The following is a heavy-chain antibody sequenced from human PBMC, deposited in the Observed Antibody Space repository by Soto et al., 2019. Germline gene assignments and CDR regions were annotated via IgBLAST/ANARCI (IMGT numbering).Heavy chain of an antibody. J-gene: IGHJ4*01. V-gene: IGHV1-69*13. CDR1: GGTFSSYA. D-gene: IGHD4-17*01. Sequence: SVKVSCKASGGTFSSYAISWVRQAPGQGLEWMGGIIPIFGTANYAQKFQGRVTITADESTSTAYMELSSLRSEDTAVYYCARGPDYGYYFDYWGQEPWSPSPQ. CDR3: ARGPDYGYYFDY. CDR2: IIPIFGTA.